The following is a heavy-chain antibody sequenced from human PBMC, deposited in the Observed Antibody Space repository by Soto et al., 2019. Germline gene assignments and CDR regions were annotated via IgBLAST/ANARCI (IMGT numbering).Heavy chain of an antibody. V-gene: IGHV3-23*01. D-gene: IGHD2-15*01. Sequence: GGSLRLSCAASGFTFSSYAMSWVRQAPGKGLEWVSAISGSGGSTYYADSVKGRFTISRDNSKNTLYLQMNSLRAEDTAVYYCAKDRSNIGYCSGGSCSHDAFDIWGQGTMVTVSS. CDR2: ISGSGGST. CDR3: AKDRSNIGYCSGGSCSHDAFDI. J-gene: IGHJ3*02. CDR1: GFTFSSYA.